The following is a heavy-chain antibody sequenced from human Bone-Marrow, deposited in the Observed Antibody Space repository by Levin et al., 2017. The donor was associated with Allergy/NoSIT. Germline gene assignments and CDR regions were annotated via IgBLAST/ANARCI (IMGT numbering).Heavy chain of an antibody. CDR1: GFTFSSYS. Sequence: GGSLRLSCAASGFTFSSYSMNWVRQAPGKGLEWVSTMIGIGTYKSYAESVKGRFTISRDNAKNLLYLQMNSLRAEDTAVYYCARTGIYLSRAMDVWGQGTTVTVSS. CDR2: MIGIGTYK. V-gene: IGHV3-21*06. D-gene: IGHD1-14*01. J-gene: IGHJ6*02. CDR3: ARTGIYLSRAMDV.